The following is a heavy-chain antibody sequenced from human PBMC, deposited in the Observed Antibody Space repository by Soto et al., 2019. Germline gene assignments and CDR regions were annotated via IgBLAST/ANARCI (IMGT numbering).Heavy chain of an antibody. D-gene: IGHD1-26*01. Sequence: VQSGAEVKKPGASVKVSCKAPENSITGHWVHWVRQAPGQGLEWMGVINPGGRTTVYAQRLQGRVTMTRDTSTNTLYMELGSLRSDDTAVYYCAIDHSRNDEGWWLDPWGQGTLVTVSS. CDR2: INPGGRTT. J-gene: IGHJ5*02. CDR3: AIDHSRNDEGWWLDP. CDR1: ENSITGHW. V-gene: IGHV1-46*04.